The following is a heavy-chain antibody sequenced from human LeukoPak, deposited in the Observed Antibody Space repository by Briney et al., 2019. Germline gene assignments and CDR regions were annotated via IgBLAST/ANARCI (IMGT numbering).Heavy chain of an antibody. CDR1: GYTFTSYG. J-gene: IGHJ5*02. CDR2: IIAYNGNT. D-gene: IGHD3-10*01. V-gene: IGHV1-18*01. CDR3: ARHRSRMVRGGDWFDP. Sequence: ASVKVSCKASGYTFTSYGISWVRQAPGQGLEWMGWIIAYNGNTNYAQKLQGRVTMTTDTSTSTAYMELRSLRSDDTAVYYCARHRSRMVRGGDWFDPWGQGTLVTVSS.